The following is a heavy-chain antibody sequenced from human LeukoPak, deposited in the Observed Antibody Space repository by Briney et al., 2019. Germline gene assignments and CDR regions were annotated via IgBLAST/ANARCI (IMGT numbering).Heavy chain of an antibody. Sequence: GGSLRLSCAASGFTFSSYGMHWVRQAPGKGLEWVAFIRYDGSNKYYADSVKGRFTISRDNSKNTLYLQMNSLRAEDTAVYYCAKVGLTVATILDYFDYWGQGTLVTVSS. CDR3: AKVGLTVATILDYFDY. CDR1: GFTFSSYG. CDR2: IRYDGSNK. D-gene: IGHD5-12*01. V-gene: IGHV3-30*02. J-gene: IGHJ4*02.